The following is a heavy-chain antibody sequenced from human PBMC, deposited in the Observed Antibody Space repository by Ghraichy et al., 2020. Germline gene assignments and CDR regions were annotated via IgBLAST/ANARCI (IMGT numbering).Heavy chain of an antibody. J-gene: IGHJ4*02. D-gene: IGHD1-26*01. V-gene: IGHV3-11*05. Sequence: GESLNISCAASGFTLSDYYMSWIRQAPGKGLEWVSYISSTSSYANYADSVKGRFTISRDNAKNSLYLQMNSLRPEDTAVYYCARGSREIDYWGQGTLVTVSS. CDR1: GFTLSDYY. CDR3: ARGSREIDY. CDR2: ISSTSSYA.